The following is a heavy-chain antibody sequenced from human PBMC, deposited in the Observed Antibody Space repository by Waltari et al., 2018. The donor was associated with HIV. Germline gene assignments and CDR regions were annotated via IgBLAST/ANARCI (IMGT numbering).Heavy chain of an antibody. CDR1: GYTLPDKF. Sequence: VRSGAELKKPGASVKVSCKASGYTLPDKFIHGVRQAPGQGLEWMGWIKPRSGGTKFAQKFQGWVSMTMDTSISTVYMELNRLTYEDTAIYYCAREEMKYFDLWGRGTLVTVSS. V-gene: IGHV1-2*04. CDR2: IKPRSGGT. J-gene: IGHJ2*01. CDR3: AREEMKYFDL.